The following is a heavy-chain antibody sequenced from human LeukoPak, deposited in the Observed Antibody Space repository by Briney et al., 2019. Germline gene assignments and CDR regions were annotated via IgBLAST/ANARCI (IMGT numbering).Heavy chain of an antibody. D-gene: IGHD3-3*01. CDR3: ARDFTRFLDRSVAFDI. CDR2: ISSSSSYI. Sequence: GGSLRLSCAASGFTFSSYSMNWVRQAPGKGLEWVSSISSSSSYIYYADSVKGRFTISRDNAKNSLYLQMNSLRAEDTAVYYCARDFTRFLDRSVAFDIWGQGTMVTVSS. V-gene: IGHV3-21*01. J-gene: IGHJ3*02. CDR1: GFTFSSYS.